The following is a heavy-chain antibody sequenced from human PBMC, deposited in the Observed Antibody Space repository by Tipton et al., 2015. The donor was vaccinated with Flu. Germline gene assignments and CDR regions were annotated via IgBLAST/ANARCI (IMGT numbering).Heavy chain of an antibody. CDR3: AKLVVADSGGDY. J-gene: IGHJ4*02. CDR1: GFTFSSYG. Sequence: CAASGFTFSSYGMHWVRQAPGKGLEWVAVIPYDGSNKYYADSVKGRFTISRDNSKNTLYLQMNSLTAEDTAVYYCAKLVVADSGGDYWGQGTLVTVSS. CDR2: IPYDGSNK. V-gene: IGHV3-30*18. D-gene: IGHD2-15*01.